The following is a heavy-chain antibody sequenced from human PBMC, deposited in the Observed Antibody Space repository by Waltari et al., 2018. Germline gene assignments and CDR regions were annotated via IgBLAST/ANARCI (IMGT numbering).Heavy chain of an antibody. Sequence: EVQLVESGGGLVQPGGSLRLSCAASGFTFSSYSMNWVRQAPGKGLEWVSYISSSSSTIYYADSVKGRFTISRDNAKNSLYLQMNSLRAEDTAVYYCARVLTRIVGATGYAFDIWGQGTMVTVSS. CDR3: ARVLTRIVGATGYAFDI. CDR1: GFTFSSYS. J-gene: IGHJ3*02. V-gene: IGHV3-48*04. D-gene: IGHD1-26*01. CDR2: ISSSSSTI.